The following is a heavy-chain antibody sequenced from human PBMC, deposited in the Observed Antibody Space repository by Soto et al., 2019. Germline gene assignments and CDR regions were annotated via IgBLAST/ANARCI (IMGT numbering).Heavy chain of an antibody. D-gene: IGHD6-13*01. Sequence: TCTVSGGSISSGGYYWTWIRQPPGKGLEWIGYVYNSGSTNYNPSLKSRVTISEDTSKSQFSLKVNSMTAADTAVYYCARYRREAVAGYTLDNWGQGILVTVSS. V-gene: IGHV4-61*08. CDR3: ARYRREAVAGYTLDN. CDR1: GGSISSGGYY. J-gene: IGHJ4*02. CDR2: VYNSGST.